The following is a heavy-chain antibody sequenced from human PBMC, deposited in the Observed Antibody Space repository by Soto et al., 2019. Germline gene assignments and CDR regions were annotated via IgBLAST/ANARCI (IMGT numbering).Heavy chain of an antibody. CDR3: ARDLSDGYNPYWYFDL. Sequence: QVQLVQSGAEVKKPGSSVKVSCKASGGTFSSYAISWVRQAPGQGLEWMRGIIPIFGTANYAQKFQGRVTITADESTSTAYMELSSLRSEDTAVYYCARDLSDGYNPYWYFDLWGRGTLVTVSS. CDR1: GGTFSSYA. D-gene: IGHD2-21*01. V-gene: IGHV1-69*01. J-gene: IGHJ2*01. CDR2: IIPIFGTA.